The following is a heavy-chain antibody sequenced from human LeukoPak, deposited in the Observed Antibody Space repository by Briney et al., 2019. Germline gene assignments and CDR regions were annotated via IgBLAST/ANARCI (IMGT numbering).Heavy chain of an antibody. V-gene: IGHV3-23*01. Sequence: GSLRLSCAAPGISFRNYAMSWVRQAPARGPEWVSSLRGNDETFYADSVKGRFTLSRDDSRNTVYLQLNNLRVEDTAIYYCARASWVSDPDAVRWGQGTQVTVSS. CDR1: GISFRNYA. J-gene: IGHJ4*02. CDR2: LRGNDET. CDR3: ARASWVSDPDAVR. D-gene: IGHD3-10*01.